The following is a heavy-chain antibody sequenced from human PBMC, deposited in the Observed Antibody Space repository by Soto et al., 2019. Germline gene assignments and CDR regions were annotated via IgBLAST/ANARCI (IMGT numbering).Heavy chain of an antibody. J-gene: IGHJ4*02. CDR3: ASVVVGATRQTGSDH. CDR2: VHSSGGT. Sequence: PSETLSLTCTVSHGSITSGDYFFACIRQPPGKGLEFIGSVHSSGGTYYSPSLKSRASISIDKSRNQFSLKLTSVNAGDTAVYFCASVVVGATRQTGSDHWGQGTLVTVSS. D-gene: IGHD2-15*01. V-gene: IGHV4-39*01. CDR1: HGSITSGDYF.